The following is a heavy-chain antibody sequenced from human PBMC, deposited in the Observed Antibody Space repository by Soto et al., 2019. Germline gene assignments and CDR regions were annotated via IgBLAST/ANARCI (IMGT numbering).Heavy chain of an antibody. CDR1: GYSFTSYW. V-gene: IGHV5-10-1*01. Sequence: PGESLKISCKGSGYSFTSYWSSWVRQMPGKGLEWMGRIDPSDSYTNYSPSFQGHVTISADKSISTAYLQWSSLKASDTAMYYWVSSIWYMVTAVYFDYWGQGTLVTVSS. J-gene: IGHJ4*02. D-gene: IGHD6-13*01. CDR3: VSSIWYMVTAVYFDY. CDR2: IDPSDSYT.